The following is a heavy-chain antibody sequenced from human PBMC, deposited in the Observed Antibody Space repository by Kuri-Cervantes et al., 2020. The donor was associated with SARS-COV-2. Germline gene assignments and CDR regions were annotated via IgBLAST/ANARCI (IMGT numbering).Heavy chain of an antibody. D-gene: IGHD2-2*02. CDR2: INHNSGGT. J-gene: IGHJ3*02. CDR3: TGGEYCSSTSCYKDAFDI. V-gene: IGHV1-2*02. Sequence: ASVNVSCKASGYTFTGYYMHWVRQAPGQELEGMGWINHNSGGTNYAQKFQGRVTMTRDTSISTAYMELSRLRSDDTAVYYCTGGEYCSSTSCYKDAFDIWGQGTMVTVSS. CDR1: GYTFTGYY.